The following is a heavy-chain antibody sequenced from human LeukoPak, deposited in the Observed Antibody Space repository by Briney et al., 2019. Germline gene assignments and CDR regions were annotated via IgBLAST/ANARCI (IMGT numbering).Heavy chain of an antibody. D-gene: IGHD3-10*01. V-gene: IGHV3-30*18. CDR2: ISYDGSNK. CDR1: RFTFSSYG. Sequence: GGSLSLSCAASRFTFSSYGMHWVRQAPGKLLEWVAVISYDGSNKYYADSVKGRFTIARDNSTNTLYQQMHSLRAEDTAVYYCAKDNYSGLRSYYSWFDPWGQGTLVTVSS. CDR3: AKDNYSGLRSYYSWFDP. J-gene: IGHJ5*02.